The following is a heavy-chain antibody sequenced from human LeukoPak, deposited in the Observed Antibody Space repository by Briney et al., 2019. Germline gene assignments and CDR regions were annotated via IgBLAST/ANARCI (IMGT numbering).Heavy chain of an antibody. CDR2: IYDSGST. CDR3: SGGYGLIDY. V-gene: IGHV4-34*01. Sequence: SETLSLTCAVYGGSFSGYYWGWIRQPPGKGLEWIGNIYDSGSTYYNASLQSRVTISIDASKNQFSLRLSSVTAADTANCAKSGGYGLIDYWGQGTLVTVSS. CDR1: GGSFSGYY. J-gene: IGHJ4*02. D-gene: IGHD1-26*01.